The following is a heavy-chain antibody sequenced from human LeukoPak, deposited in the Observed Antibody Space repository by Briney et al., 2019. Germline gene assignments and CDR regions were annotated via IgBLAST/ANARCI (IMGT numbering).Heavy chain of an antibody. D-gene: IGHD3-10*01. CDR1: CQHNKKGLY. Sequence: ADTLPLLCSLWCQHNKKGLYRGLVRQPPRKGLGLLGSIYSTGTTYYSPSLMGRLPISVDTSKNQLSLRLTSVTAADSAVYYCASLWGVTNKRYFQYWGQGTLVTASS. J-gene: IGHJ1*01. V-gene: IGHV4-38-2*01. CDR3: ASLWGVTNKRYFQY. CDR2: IYSTGTT.